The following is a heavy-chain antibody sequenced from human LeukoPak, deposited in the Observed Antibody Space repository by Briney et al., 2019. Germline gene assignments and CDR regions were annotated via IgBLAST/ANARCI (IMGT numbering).Heavy chain of an antibody. D-gene: IGHD2/OR15-2a*01. CDR3: ARQISDYYYYYMDV. Sequence: ASETLSLTCTVSGGSISSSSYYWGWIRQPPGKGLEWIGSIYDSGNEFYNPSLKSRVTISADTSKNQFSLKLNSVTAADTAMYYCARQISDYYYYYMDVWGEGITVTVSS. J-gene: IGHJ6*03. V-gene: IGHV4-39*01. CDR2: IYDSGNE. CDR1: GGSISSSSYY.